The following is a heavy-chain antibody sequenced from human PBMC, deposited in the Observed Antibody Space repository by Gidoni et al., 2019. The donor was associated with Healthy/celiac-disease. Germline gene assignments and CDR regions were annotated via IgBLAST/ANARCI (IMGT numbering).Heavy chain of an antibody. CDR3: ARLTTVTTHFDY. D-gene: IGHD4-4*01. J-gene: IGHJ4*02. Sequence: SLKSRVTISVDTSKNQFSLKLSSVTAADTAVYYCARLTTVTTHFDYWGQGTLVTVSS. V-gene: IGHV4-59*08.